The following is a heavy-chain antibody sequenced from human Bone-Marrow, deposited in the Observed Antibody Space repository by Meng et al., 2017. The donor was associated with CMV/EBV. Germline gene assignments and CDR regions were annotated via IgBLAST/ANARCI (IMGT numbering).Heavy chain of an antibody. CDR3: ARILSGDSLAFDL. J-gene: IGHJ3*01. CDR1: GGSINTYY. Sequence: GSLRLSCIVSGGSINTYYWSWIRQPPGKGLEWIGYIYSSGFTNYNPSLMSRLTISVDMSRNQFSLHLNSVTAADTAVYYCARILSGDSLAFDLWGPGTRVTV. D-gene: IGHD7-27*01. CDR2: IYSSGFT. V-gene: IGHV4-4*09.